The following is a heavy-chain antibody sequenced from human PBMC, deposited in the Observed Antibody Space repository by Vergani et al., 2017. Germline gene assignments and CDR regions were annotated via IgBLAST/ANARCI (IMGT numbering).Heavy chain of an antibody. CDR2: IRSKAYGGTT. CDR3: TRDPCGGNCS. J-gene: IGHJ5*02. V-gene: IGHV3-49*04. D-gene: IGHD4-23*01. Sequence: EVQLEESGGGLVQPGRSLRLSCTASGFTFGDYAMSWVRQAPGKGLEWVGFIRSKAYGGTTEYAASVKGRFTISRDDSKSITYLQMNSLKTEDTAVYYCTRDPCGGNCSWGQGTLVTVSS. CDR1: GFTFGDYA.